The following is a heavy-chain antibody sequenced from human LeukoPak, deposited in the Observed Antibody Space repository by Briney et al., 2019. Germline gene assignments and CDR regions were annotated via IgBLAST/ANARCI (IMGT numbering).Heavy chain of an antibody. CDR3: ARLGGYSYGYSGAFDI. J-gene: IGHJ3*02. D-gene: IGHD5-18*01. CDR1: GGSISSSSCY. V-gene: IGHV4-39*02. Sequence: SETLSLTCTVSGGSISSSSCYWGWIRQPPGKGLEWIGSIYYSGSTYYNPSLKSRVSISVDTSKKHFSLRLSSVTAADTAVYYCARLGGYSYGYSGAFDIWGQGTMVTVSS. CDR2: IYYSGST.